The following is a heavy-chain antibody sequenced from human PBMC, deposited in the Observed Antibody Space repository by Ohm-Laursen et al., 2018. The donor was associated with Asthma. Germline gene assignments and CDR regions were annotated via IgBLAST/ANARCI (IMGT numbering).Heavy chain of an antibody. CDR3: ARGVLHDY. V-gene: IGHV4-30-4*08. CDR2: IYYSGST. J-gene: IGHJ4*02. Sequence: TLSLTCTVSGASMTSGDYSWTWIRQPPGKGLEWIGYIYYSGSTYYNPSLKSRVTISVDTSKNQFSLKLSSVTAADTAVYYCARGVLHDYWGQGTLVTVSS. D-gene: IGHD3-10*01. CDR1: GASMTSGDYS.